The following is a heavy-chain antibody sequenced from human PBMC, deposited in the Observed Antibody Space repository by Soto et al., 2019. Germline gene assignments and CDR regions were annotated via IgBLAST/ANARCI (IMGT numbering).Heavy chain of an antibody. CDR3: ARTLEAYYGSGSYYLLFDY. CDR2: IFSNDEK. J-gene: IGHJ4*02. D-gene: IGHD3-10*01. Sequence: ESGPTLVNPTGTVTLTCPVSGFSLSNARMGVSWIRQPPGKALEWLAHIFSNDEKSYSTSLKSRLTISKDTSKSQVVLTMTNMDPVDTATYYCARTLEAYYGSGSYYLLFDYWGQGTLVTVSS. CDR1: GFSLSNARMG. V-gene: IGHV2-26*01.